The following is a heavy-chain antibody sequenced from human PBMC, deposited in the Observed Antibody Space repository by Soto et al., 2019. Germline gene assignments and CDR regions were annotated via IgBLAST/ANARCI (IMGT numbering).Heavy chain of an antibody. Sequence: QVQLVESGGGVVQPGRSLRLSCAASGFTFSSYGMHWVRQAPGKGLEWVAVIWYDGSNKYYADSVKGRFTISRDNSKNTLYLQMNSLRGEDTAVYYCADGGEWSFNFVYWGQGTLVTVSS. D-gene: IGHD2-8*01. CDR2: IWYDGSNK. CDR1: GFTFSSYG. CDR3: ADGGEWSFNFVY. V-gene: IGHV3-33*01. J-gene: IGHJ4*02.